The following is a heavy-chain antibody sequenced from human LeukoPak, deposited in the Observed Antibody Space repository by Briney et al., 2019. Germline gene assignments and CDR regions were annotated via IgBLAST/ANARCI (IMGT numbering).Heavy chain of an antibody. CDR2: IRSKANSYAT. J-gene: IGHJ6*02. V-gene: IGHV3-73*01. CDR3: TRHLGYDFWSGLGDYYGMDV. CDR1: GFTFSGSA. Sequence: GGSLRLSCAASGFTFSGSAMHWVRQASGKGLEWVGRIRSKANSYATAYAASVKGRFTISRDDSKNTAYLQMNSLKTEDTAVYYCTRHLGYDFWSGLGDYYGMDVWGQGTTVTVSS. D-gene: IGHD3-3*01.